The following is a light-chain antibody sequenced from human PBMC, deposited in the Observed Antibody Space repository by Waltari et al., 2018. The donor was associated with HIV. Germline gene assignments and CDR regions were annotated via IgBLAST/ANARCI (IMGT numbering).Light chain of an antibody. CDR2: SNN. Sequence: QSVLTQPPSASGTPGQRVTISCSGSSSNIGSNTVNWYQQLPGTAPKLLIYSNNQRPSGVPDRFSGSKSGTSASLAISGLQAEDEADYYCQSHDTSLSGSVFGGGTQLTVL. CDR1: SSNIGSNT. V-gene: IGLV1-44*01. CDR3: QSHDTSLSGSV. J-gene: IGLJ7*01.